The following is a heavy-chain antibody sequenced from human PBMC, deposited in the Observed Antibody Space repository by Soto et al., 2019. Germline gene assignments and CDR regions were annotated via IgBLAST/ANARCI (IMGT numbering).Heavy chain of an antibody. CDR1: GFTFSSYG. V-gene: IGHV3-30*18. J-gene: IGHJ6*03. CDR3: AKDAVPAAMSYYYYYYMDV. Sequence: AGGSLRLSCAASGFTFSSYGMHWVRQAPGKGLEWVAVISYDGSNKYYADSVKGRFTISRDNSKNTLYLQMNSLRAEDTAVYYCAKDAVPAAMSYYYYYYMDVWGKGTTVTVSS. CDR2: ISYDGSNK. D-gene: IGHD2-2*01.